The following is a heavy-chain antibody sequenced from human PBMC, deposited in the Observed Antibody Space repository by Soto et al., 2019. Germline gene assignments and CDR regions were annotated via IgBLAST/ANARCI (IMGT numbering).Heavy chain of an antibody. CDR3: TRGDPAEY. CDR1: GASVNSGSYY. J-gene: IGHJ4*02. Sequence: QVQLQQSGPRLVKPSETLALTSTVSGASVNSGSYYWSWIRQPPGKGLQWIGYIYSSGSTSYNPSIKGRVTISVDTSKDHFSLKLVSVTGAGTAVYYCTRGDPAEYWGQGTLVTVSS. V-gene: IGHV4-61*01. CDR2: IYSSGST.